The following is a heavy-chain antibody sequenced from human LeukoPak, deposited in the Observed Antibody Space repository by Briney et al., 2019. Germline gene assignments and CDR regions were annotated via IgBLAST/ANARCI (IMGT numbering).Heavy chain of an antibody. Sequence: GGSLRLSCAASGFTFSSYAMHWVRQAPGKGLEWVAVISYDGSNKYYADSVKGRFTFSRDNSKNTLYLQMNSLRAEDTAVYYCARDAKNDFWSGYYWRYYYYYYGMDVWGQGTTVTVSS. D-gene: IGHD3-3*01. CDR3: ARDAKNDFWSGYYWRYYYYYYGMDV. J-gene: IGHJ6*02. V-gene: IGHV3-30*04. CDR2: ISYDGSNK. CDR1: GFTFSSYA.